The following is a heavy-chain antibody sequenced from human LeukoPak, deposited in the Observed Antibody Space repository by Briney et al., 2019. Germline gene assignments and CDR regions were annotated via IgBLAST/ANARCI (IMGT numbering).Heavy chain of an antibody. CDR3: ARSRDTTNYYGMDV. D-gene: IGHD1-26*01. J-gene: IGHJ6*02. Sequence: PSETLSLTCAVSADSISSSKWWSWVRQAPGKGLEWIGEIHHGGSTNYNPSLKSRVTISIDKSKNQFSLKMSSVAAADTAVHYCARSRDTTNYYGMDVWGQGTTVTVSS. CDR1: ADSISSSKW. V-gene: IGHV4-4*02. CDR2: IHHGGST.